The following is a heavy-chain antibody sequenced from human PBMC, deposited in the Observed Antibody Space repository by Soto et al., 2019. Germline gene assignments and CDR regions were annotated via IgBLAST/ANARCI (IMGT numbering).Heavy chain of an antibody. J-gene: IGHJ5*02. Sequence: QVQLVQSGAEVKKPGASVKVSCKASGYTFTGYYMHWVRQAPGQGLEWMGWINPNSGGTNYAQKFQGRVTMTRETSISTAYMELSRLRSDDTAVYYCAREGMGDYVWGSYRYPAWFDPWGQGTLVTVSS. CDR2: INPNSGGT. CDR1: GYTFTGYY. CDR3: AREGMGDYVWGSYRYPAWFDP. D-gene: IGHD3-16*02. V-gene: IGHV1-2*02.